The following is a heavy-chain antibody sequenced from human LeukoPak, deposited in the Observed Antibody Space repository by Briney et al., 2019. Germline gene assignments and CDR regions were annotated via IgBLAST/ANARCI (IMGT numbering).Heavy chain of an antibody. CDR2: IYSGGST. V-gene: IGHV3-53*01. Sequence: PGGSLRLSCAASGFTDSSKYMSWVRQAPGKGLEWVSVIYSGGSTYYVDSVKGRFIISRDNSRDTLYLHMNSLRADDTAVYYCVRDLDYWGQGTLVTVSS. CDR1: GFTDSSKY. CDR3: VRDLDY. J-gene: IGHJ4*02.